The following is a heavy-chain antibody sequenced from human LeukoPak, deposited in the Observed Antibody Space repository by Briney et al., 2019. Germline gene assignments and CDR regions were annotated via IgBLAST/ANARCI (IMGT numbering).Heavy chain of an antibody. Sequence: PGGSLRLSCAASGFTFSSYSMNWVRQAPGKGLEWVSYISSSSSTIYYADSVKGRFTISRDNAKNSLYLQMNSLRDEDTAVYYCAREEAGWFGELFGDAYDYWGQGTLVTVSS. CDR3: AREEAGWFGELFGDAYDY. J-gene: IGHJ4*02. D-gene: IGHD3-10*01. CDR1: GFTFSSYS. V-gene: IGHV3-48*02. CDR2: ISSSSSTI.